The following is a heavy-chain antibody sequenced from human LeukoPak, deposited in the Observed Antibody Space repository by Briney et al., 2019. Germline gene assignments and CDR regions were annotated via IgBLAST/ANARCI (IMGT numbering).Heavy chain of an antibody. V-gene: IGHV4-34*01. CDR1: GGSFSGYY. Sequence: SETLSLTCAVYGGSFSGYYWSWIRQSPGKGLEWIGEINHSGSTNYNPSLKSRVTISVDTSKNQFSLKLTSVTAADTAVYYCARGLATYSSWYWAVWFDPWGQGTLVTVSS. CDR2: INHSGST. D-gene: IGHD6-13*01. CDR3: ARGLATYSSWYWAVWFDP. J-gene: IGHJ5*02.